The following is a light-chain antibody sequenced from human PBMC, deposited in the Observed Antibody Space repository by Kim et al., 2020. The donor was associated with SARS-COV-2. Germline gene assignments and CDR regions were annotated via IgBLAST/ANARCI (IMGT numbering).Light chain of an antibody. CDR1: NIESKS. Sequence: ARGKRSMITCGGNNIESKSVHWYQQKPGQAPVLVIYYDSDRPSGSPGRFYVSNSGNTATLTISRVEAGDESDYYWQVSDSSSDHRVFGGGTKLTVL. J-gene: IGLJ3*02. CDR3: QVSDSSSDHRV. V-gene: IGLV3-21*04. CDR2: YDS.